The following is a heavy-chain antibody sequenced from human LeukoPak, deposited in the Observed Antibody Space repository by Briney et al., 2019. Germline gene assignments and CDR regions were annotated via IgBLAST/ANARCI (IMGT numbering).Heavy chain of an antibody. CDR2: IYYSGST. CDR3: ARNRRYSSGWFDWFDP. D-gene: IGHD6-19*01. CDR1: GDSISSSSYY. Sequence: SETLSLTCTVSGDSISSSSYYWGWVRQPPGKGLEWIGSIYYSGSTYYGSSLKSRVTISVDTSRNQFSLKLSSVTAADTAVYYCARNRRYSSGWFDWFDPWGQGTLVTVSS. V-gene: IGHV4-39*01. J-gene: IGHJ5*02.